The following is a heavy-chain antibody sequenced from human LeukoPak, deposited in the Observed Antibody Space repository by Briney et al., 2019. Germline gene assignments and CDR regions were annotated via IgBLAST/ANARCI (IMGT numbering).Heavy chain of an antibody. J-gene: IGHJ4*02. D-gene: IGHD1-7*01. CDR1: GGAFSSYA. Sequence: GASVKVSCKASGGAFSSYAISWVRQAPGQGLEWMGGIIPIFGTANYAQKSQGRVTITTDESTSTAYMELSSLRSEDTAVYYCARRRPPGTTFQPFDYWGQGTLVTVSS. V-gene: IGHV1-69*05. CDR3: ARRRPPGTTFQPFDY. CDR2: IIPIFGTA.